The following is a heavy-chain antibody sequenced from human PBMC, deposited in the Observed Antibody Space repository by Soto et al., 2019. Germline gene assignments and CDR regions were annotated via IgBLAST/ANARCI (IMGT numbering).Heavy chain of an antibody. CDR2: SSGSGGRT. Sequence: EVQLLESGGGLVQPGGSLRLSCAASGFTFSSYAMSWVRQAPWKGLAWVSASSGSGGRTYYADSVKDRFTISRDNSRNTLYLQMNSLRAEDTAVYYCADYSSSSAFDYWGQGTLVTVSS. J-gene: IGHJ4*02. CDR3: ADYSSSSAFDY. CDR1: GFTFSSYA. V-gene: IGHV3-23*01. D-gene: IGHD6-6*01.